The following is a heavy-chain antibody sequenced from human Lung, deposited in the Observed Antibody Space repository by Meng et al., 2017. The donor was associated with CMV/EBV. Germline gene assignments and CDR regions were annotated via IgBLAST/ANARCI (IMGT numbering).Heavy chain of an antibody. CDR3: ARGYTGGELAAAFDI. CDR1: GFTFSGYS. J-gene: IGHJ3*02. CDR2: ISISRAYM. V-gene: IGHV3-21*01. D-gene: IGHD3-16*01. Sequence: ESLKISXAASGFTFSGYSMHWVRQAPGKGLEWVSSISISRAYMLYADSVKGRFTISRDNAKNSLYLQINSLRAEDTAVYYCARGYTGGELAAAFDIWGPGKRVTGSS.